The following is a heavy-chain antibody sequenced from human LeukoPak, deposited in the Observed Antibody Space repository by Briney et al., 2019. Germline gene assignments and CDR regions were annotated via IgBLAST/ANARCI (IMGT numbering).Heavy chain of an antibody. CDR2: ISAGSSTI. J-gene: IGHJ5*02. V-gene: IGHV3-48*04. CDR1: GFPFSSYS. Sequence: GGSLRLSCTASGFPFSSYSMNWVRQAPGRGLKWVSYISAGSSTIYYADSVKGRFTISRDNAKNSLYLQMNSLRAEDTAVYYCAGDYDRPSTWGQGTRVTVSS. CDR3: AGDYDRPST. D-gene: IGHD3-22*01.